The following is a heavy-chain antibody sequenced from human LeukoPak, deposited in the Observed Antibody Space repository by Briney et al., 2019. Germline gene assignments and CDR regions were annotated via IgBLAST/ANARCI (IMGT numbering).Heavy chain of an antibody. CDR3: ASKLGTRYFFDY. D-gene: IGHD7-27*01. Sequence: KPSETLSLTCTVSGGSISSGDYYWSWIRQPPGKGPEWIGYIYYSGSTYYNPSLKSRVTISIDTSKNQFSLQVSSVAATDTAVYYCASKLGTRYFFDYWGQGTLVTVSS. V-gene: IGHV4-30-4*01. CDR2: IYYSGST. CDR1: GGSISSGDYY. J-gene: IGHJ4*02.